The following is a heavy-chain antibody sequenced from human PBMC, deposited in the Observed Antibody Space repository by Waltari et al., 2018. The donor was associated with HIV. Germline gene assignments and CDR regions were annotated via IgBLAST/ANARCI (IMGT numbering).Heavy chain of an antibody. V-gene: IGHV1-69*18. CDR2: IIPLFDKP. Sequence: QVQLVQSGAEVKKPGSSVKVSCKASGGTFSSSAISWVRQAPGQGLGWMGRIIPLFDKPNYAQKFQGRVTISADESTSTAYMELSSLTSEDTAVYFCARGITILRGALGDWGQGTLVTVSS. D-gene: IGHD3-10*01. CDR3: ARGITILRGALGD. J-gene: IGHJ4*02. CDR1: GGTFSSSA.